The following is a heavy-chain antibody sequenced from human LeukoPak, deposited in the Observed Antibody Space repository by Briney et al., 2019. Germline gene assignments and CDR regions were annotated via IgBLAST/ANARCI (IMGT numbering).Heavy chain of an antibody. Sequence: ASVKVSCKASEYTFTGYYYMHWVRQAPGQGLERMGGINPNSGDTVSAMRFQGRVTMTRDTSISTLYMELSSLRSDDTAVYYCAREDYSNSLKNVGDSWGQGTLVTVSS. D-gene: IGHD4-11*01. V-gene: IGHV1-2*02. CDR1: EYTFTGYY. J-gene: IGHJ4*02. CDR2: INPNSGDT. CDR3: AREDYSNSLKNVGDS.